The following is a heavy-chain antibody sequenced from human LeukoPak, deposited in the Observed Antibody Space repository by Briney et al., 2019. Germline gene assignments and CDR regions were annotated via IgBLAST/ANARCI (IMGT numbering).Heavy chain of an antibody. CDR2: IYYSGST. CDR3: ARGWRMVRGVITYYFDY. D-gene: IGHD3-10*01. J-gene: IGHJ4*02. Sequence: PSETLSLTCTVSGGSISSYYWSWIRQPPGKGLEWIGYIYYSGSTNYNPSLKSRVTISVDTSKNQFSLKLSSVTAADTAVYYCARGWRMVRGVITYYFDYWGQGTLVTVSS. CDR1: GGSISSYY. V-gene: IGHV4-59*01.